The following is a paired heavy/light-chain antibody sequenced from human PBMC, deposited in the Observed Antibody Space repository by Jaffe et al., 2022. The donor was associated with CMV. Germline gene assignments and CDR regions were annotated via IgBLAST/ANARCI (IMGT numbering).Light chain of an antibody. V-gene: IGKV1-5*03. Sequence: DIQLTQSPSTLSASVGDRVTITCRASQNIYSSLAWYQQKPGRAPKLLIYKASNLESGVPSTFSGSGFGTEFTLTVSSLQPDDFASYYCQQYNRYPWTFGQGTKVEIK. CDR3: QQYNRYPWT. CDR2: KAS. CDR1: QNIYSS. J-gene: IGKJ1*01.
Heavy chain of an antibody. CDR2: ISISGSVT. D-gene: IGHD4-17*01. Sequence: EVHLVESGGDLVHPGGSRRLSCAASGFTFSFYEMNWIRQAPGQGLEWLANISISGSVTSYADSVKGRFTISRDNGKNSVFLQMNSLRAEDTAIYYCATGGDNGAYFQHWGQGTVVTVSS. CDR3: ATGGDNGAYFQH. V-gene: IGHV3-48*03. J-gene: IGHJ1*01. CDR1: GFTFSFYE.